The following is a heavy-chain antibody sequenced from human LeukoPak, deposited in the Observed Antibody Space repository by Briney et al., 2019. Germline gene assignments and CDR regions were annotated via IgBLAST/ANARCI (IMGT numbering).Heavy chain of an antibody. CDR1: GFTFDDYA. Sequence: SLRLSCAASGFTFDDYAMHWVRQAPGKGLEWVSVISWNSGSIGYADSVKGRFTISRDNAKNSLYLQMNSLRAEDTALYYCAKDIFAGDYANDAFDIWGQGTMVTVSS. V-gene: IGHV3-9*01. D-gene: IGHD4-17*01. CDR3: AKDIFAGDYANDAFDI. J-gene: IGHJ3*02. CDR2: ISWNSGSI.